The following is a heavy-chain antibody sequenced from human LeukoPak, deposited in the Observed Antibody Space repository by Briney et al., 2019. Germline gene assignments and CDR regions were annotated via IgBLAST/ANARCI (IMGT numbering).Heavy chain of an antibody. Sequence: SETLSLTCTVSGGSISSYYWSWIRQPPGKGLEWIGYIYYSGSTNYNPSLKSRVTISVDTSKNQFSLKLSSVTAADTAVYYCARDLRLERREEVSWFDPWGQGTLVTVSS. D-gene: IGHD1-1*01. CDR3: ARDLRLERREEVSWFDP. V-gene: IGHV4-59*01. CDR2: IYYSGST. J-gene: IGHJ5*02. CDR1: GGSISSYY.